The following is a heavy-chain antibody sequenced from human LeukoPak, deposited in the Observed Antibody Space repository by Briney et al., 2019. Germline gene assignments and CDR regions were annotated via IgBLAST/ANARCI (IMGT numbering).Heavy chain of an antibody. CDR2: IKGDGSLK. CDR1: GLTFSRRW. V-gene: IGHV3-7*01. D-gene: IGHD1-14*01. J-gene: IGHJ4*02. CDR3: LAEGATSSEGY. Sequence: LTGGSLRLSCAASGLTFSRRWMDWVRQAPGKGPEWVANIKGDGSLKQYVDSVKGRFTISRDNAKNSLYLQMNSLRGEDTAVYYCLAEGATSSEGYWGQGTLVTVSS.